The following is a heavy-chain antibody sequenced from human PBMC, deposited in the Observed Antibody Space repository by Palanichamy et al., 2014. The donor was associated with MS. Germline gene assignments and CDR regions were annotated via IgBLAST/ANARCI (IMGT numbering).Heavy chain of an antibody. Sequence: QVQLVQSGAEVKKPGSSVKVSCKASGGTFSSYIFSWVRQAPGQGLEWMGGIIPIFGTTNYAQKFQGRVTITADESTSTAYMELSSLTSEDTAVYYCAGGTLIVGLAFWGQGALVTVSS. J-gene: IGHJ4*02. CDR1: GGTFSSYI. CDR2: IIPIFGTT. CDR3: AGGTLIVGLAF. V-gene: IGHV1-69*01. D-gene: IGHD3-22*01.